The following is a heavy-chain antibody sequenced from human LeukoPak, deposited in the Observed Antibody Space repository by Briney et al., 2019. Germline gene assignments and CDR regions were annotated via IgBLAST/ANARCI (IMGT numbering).Heavy chain of an antibody. D-gene: IGHD3-22*01. V-gene: IGHV3-9*01. CDR2: ISWNSGSI. J-gene: IGHJ5*02. CDR3: AKDYDTPA. CDR1: GFTFDDYA. Sequence: PGGSLRLSCAASGFTFDDYAMHWVRQAPGKGLEWVSGISWNSGSIGYADSVKGRFTISRDNAKNSLYLQMNSLRAEDTALYYCAKDYDTPAWCQGTLVTVSS.